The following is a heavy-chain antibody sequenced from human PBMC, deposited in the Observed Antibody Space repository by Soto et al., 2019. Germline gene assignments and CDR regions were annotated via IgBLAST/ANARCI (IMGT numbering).Heavy chain of an antibody. CDR1: GDSVTSHY. CDR3: AKDLQFSGWLSAQTFDY. CDR2: MHYTGFS. D-gene: IGHD6-19*01. J-gene: IGHJ4*02. V-gene: IGHV4-59*02. Sequence: SETLSLTCSFSGDSVTSHYLTWIRQSPEKGLEWIAYMHYTGFSHYNPSLKSRLTISIDRSKNQFTLQLTSVTVADTAVYYCAKDLQFSGWLSAQTFDYWGQGTQVTVSS.